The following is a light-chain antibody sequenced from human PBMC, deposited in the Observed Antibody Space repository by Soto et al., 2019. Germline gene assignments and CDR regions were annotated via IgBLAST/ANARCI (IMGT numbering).Light chain of an antibody. CDR2: QVT. Sequence: QSLMTQPASVSGSPGQSITISCTGTISDIGGYYYVSWYQHHPGKAPKLLIYQVTNRPSRVSNRFSGSKSGNTASLTISGLQADDEADYYCTSYSSSDIFYVFGTGTKVTVL. J-gene: IGLJ1*01. V-gene: IGLV2-14*01. CDR3: TSYSSSDIFYV. CDR1: ISDIGGYYY.